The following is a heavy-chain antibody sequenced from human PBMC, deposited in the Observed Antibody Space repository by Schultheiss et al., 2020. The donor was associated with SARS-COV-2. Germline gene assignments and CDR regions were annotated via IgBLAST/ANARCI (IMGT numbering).Heavy chain of an antibody. Sequence: SETLSLTCAVYGGSFSGYYWGWIRQPPGKGLEWIGEINHSGSTNYNPSLKSRVTISVDTSKNQFSLKLSSVTAADTAVYYCARGRARRGFSYVYYMGVGDFDYWGQGTLVTVSS. D-gene: IGHD5-18*01. CDR3: ARGRARRGFSYVYYMGVGDFDY. CDR1: GGSFSGYY. CDR2: INHSGST. V-gene: IGHV4-34*01. J-gene: IGHJ4*02.